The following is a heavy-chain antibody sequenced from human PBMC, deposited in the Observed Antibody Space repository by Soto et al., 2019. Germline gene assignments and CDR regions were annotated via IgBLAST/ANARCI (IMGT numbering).Heavy chain of an antibody. D-gene: IGHD6-13*01. V-gene: IGHV4-39*01. Sequence: SETLSLTCTVSGGSISSSSYYWGWIRQPPGKGLEWIGSIYYSGSTYYNPSLKSRVTISVDTSKNQFSLKLSSVTAADTAVYYCARRVASGYSSLNWFDPWGQGTLVTVSS. CDR2: IYYSGST. CDR1: GGSISSSSYY. J-gene: IGHJ5*02. CDR3: ARRVASGYSSLNWFDP.